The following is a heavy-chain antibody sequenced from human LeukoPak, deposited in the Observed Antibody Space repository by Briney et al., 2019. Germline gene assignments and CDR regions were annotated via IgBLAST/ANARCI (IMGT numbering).Heavy chain of an antibody. J-gene: IGHJ3*02. V-gene: IGHV3-33*08. Sequence: GGSLRLSCAASGLSFRNYGMHSVRQAPGKGLEWVAVIWSDGSHKYYADSMTGRFTISRDNSENMLYLQMNSLRVEDTAVYYCASAAGAFDMWGQGTLVTASS. CDR2: IWSDGSHK. D-gene: IGHD6-13*01. CDR1: GLSFRNYG. CDR3: ASAAGAFDM.